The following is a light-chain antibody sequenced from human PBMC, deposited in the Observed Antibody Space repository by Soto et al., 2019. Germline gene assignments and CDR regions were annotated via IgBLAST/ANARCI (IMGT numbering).Light chain of an antibody. V-gene: IGLV2-14*01. Sequence: QSVLTQPASVSGSPGQSITISCTGTSSDVGGYNYVSWYQQHPGKAPKLMIYDVSNRPSGVSNRFSGSKSGNTASLTISGLQAEDEADYYGSSYTSSSTRRVFGGGTKLTVL. J-gene: IGLJ2*01. CDR3: SSYTSSSTRRV. CDR2: DVS. CDR1: SSDVGGYNY.